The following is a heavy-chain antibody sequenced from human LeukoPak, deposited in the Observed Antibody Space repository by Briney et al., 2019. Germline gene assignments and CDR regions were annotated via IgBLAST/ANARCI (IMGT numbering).Heavy chain of an antibody. D-gene: IGHD3-10*02. Sequence: GGALRLSCAASGFTFSNYWMHWVRQAPGKGLVWVSRITSDGRTTIYADSVKGRFSISRDNSKNTLYLQMNSLRAEDTAVYYCARDRYYVPDYWGQGTLVTVSS. CDR2: ITSDGRTT. CDR1: GFTFSNYW. J-gene: IGHJ4*02. V-gene: IGHV3-74*01. CDR3: ARDRYYVPDY.